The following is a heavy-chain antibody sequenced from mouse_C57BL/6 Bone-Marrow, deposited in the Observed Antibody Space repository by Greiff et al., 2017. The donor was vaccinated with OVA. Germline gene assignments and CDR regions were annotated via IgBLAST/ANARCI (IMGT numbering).Heavy chain of an antibody. CDR2: ISSGGSYT. CDR3: ARGYDEGY. D-gene: IGHD2-2*01. Sequence: EVKVIESGGDLVKPGGSLKLSCAASGFTFSSYGMSWVRQTPDKRLEWVATISSGGSYTYYPDSVKGRFTISRDNAKNTLYLQMSSLKSEDTAMYYCARGYDEGYWGQGTTLTVSS. J-gene: IGHJ2*01. V-gene: IGHV5-6*01. CDR1: GFTFSSYG.